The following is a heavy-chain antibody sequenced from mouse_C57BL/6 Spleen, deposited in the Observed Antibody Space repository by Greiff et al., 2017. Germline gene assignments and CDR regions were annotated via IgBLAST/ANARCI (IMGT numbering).Heavy chain of an antibody. CDR1: GFTFSSYA. Sequence: EVKLVESGGGLVKPGGSLKLSCAASGFTFSSYAMSWVRQTPEKRLEWVATISDGGSYTYYPDNVKGRFTISRDNAKNNLYLQMSHLKSEDTAMYYCARDNGRYAMDYWGQGTSVTVSS. J-gene: IGHJ4*01. CDR3: ARDNGRYAMDY. D-gene: IGHD1-1*02. V-gene: IGHV5-4*01. CDR2: ISDGGSYT.